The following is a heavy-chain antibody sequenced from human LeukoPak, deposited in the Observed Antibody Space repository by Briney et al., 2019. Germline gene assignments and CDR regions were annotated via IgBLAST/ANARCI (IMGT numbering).Heavy chain of an antibody. CDR3: ASTPTKIAAAPGHYYYYYMDV. CDR2: ISSSSSYI. Sequence: GGSLRLSCAASGFTFSSYSMNWVRQAPGKGLEWVSSISSSSSYIYYADSVKGRFTISRDNAKNSLYLQMNCLRAEDTAVYYCASTPTKIAAAPGHYYYYYMDVWGKGTTVTVSS. CDR1: GFTFSSYS. J-gene: IGHJ6*03. D-gene: IGHD6-13*01. V-gene: IGHV3-21*01.